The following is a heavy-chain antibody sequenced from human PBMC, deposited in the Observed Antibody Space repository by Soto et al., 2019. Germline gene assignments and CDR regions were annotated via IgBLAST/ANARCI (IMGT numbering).Heavy chain of an antibody. CDR3: AADCTSSWCSRRNADY. J-gene: IGHJ4*02. Sequence: GSLRLSCTTSGFTFNTFAMAWVRQAPGKGLEWVSGISVGGGTTYYADSVKGRFIISRDNSKNTVYLQMNTLTAEDTAVYYCAADCTSSWCSRRNADYWGQGTLVTVSS. CDR1: GFTFNTFA. V-gene: IGHV3-23*01. D-gene: IGHD2-8*01. CDR2: ISVGGGTT.